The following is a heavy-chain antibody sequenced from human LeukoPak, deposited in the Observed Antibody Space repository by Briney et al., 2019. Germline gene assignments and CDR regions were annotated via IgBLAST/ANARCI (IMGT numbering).Heavy chain of an antibody. D-gene: IGHD5-18*01. CDR2: IYYSGST. J-gene: IGHJ4*02. Sequence: PSETLSLTCTVSGGSISSSSYYWGWIRQPPGKGLEWIGSIYYSGSTYYNPSLKSQVTISVDTSKNQFSLKLSSVTAADTAVYYCARDFKVHPRWYSYGYFDYWGQGTLVTVSS. CDR3: ARDFKVHPRWYSYGYFDY. V-gene: IGHV4-39*07. CDR1: GGSISSSSYY.